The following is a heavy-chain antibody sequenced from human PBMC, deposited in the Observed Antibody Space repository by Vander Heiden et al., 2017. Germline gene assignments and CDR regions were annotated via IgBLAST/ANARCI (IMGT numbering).Heavy chain of an antibody. D-gene: IGHD3-22*01. J-gene: IGHJ4*02. Sequence: EVQLVESGGGLVQPGGSLRLSCAASGFPFSRYSMNWVRQAPGKGLEWVSYISSSSSTIYYADSVKGRFTISRDNAKNSLYLQMNSLRDEDTAVYYCARVGDYYDSSGYRGGYWGQGTLVTVSS. CDR1: GFPFSRYS. CDR2: ISSSSSTI. CDR3: ARVGDYYDSSGYRGGY. V-gene: IGHV3-48*02.